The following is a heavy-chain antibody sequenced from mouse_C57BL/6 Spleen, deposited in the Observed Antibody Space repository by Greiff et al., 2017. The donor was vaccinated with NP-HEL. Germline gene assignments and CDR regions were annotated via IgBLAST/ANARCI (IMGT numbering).Heavy chain of an antibody. J-gene: IGHJ2*01. CDR3: ARGDYGSSSGY. Sequence: QVQLQQSGPELVKPGASVKISCKASGYAFSSSWMNWVKQRPGKGLEWIGRFYPGDGDTNYNGKFKGKATLTADKSSSTASMQLSSLTSEDSAVYFCARGDYGSSSGYWGQGTTLTVSS. D-gene: IGHD1-1*01. CDR1: GYAFSSSW. CDR2: FYPGDGDT. V-gene: IGHV1-82*01.